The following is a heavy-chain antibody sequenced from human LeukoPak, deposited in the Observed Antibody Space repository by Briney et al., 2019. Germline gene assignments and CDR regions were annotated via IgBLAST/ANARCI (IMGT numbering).Heavy chain of an antibody. V-gene: IGHV5-10-1*01. CDR2: IDPSDSYT. CDR1: GYSFTSYW. CDR3: ARRVHGYSSGWYSGYYYYGMDV. Sequence: GESLKISCKGSGYSFTSYWISWVRQMPGKGLEWMGRIDPSDSYTNYSPSFQGHVTISADKSISTAYLQWSSLKASDTAMYYCARRVHGYSSGWYSGYYYYGMDVWGQGTTVTVSS. D-gene: IGHD6-19*01. J-gene: IGHJ6*02.